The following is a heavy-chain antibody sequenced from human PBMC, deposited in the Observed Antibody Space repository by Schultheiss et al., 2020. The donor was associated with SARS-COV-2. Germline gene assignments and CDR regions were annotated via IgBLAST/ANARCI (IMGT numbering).Heavy chain of an antibody. CDR2: IYYSGST. Sequence: SETLSLTCTVSGGSISSYYWSWIRQPPGKGLEWIGYIYYSGSTNYNPSLKSRVTISVDTSKNQFSLKLSSVTAADTAVYYCARLNVDTLNWFDPWGQGTLVTVSS. V-gene: IGHV4-59*01. CDR1: GGSISSYY. J-gene: IGHJ5*02. CDR3: ARLNVDTLNWFDP. D-gene: IGHD3-16*01.